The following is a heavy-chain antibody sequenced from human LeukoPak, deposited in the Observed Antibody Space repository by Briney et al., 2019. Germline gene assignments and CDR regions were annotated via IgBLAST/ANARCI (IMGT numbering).Heavy chain of an antibody. V-gene: IGHV3-7*01. J-gene: IGHJ4*02. D-gene: IGHD7-27*01. CDR3: VRDLGHSRHYFEY. CDR2: ISQDGSET. CDR1: GFTFNSFF. Sequence: GGSLRLSCAASGFTFNSFFLNWVRLAPGRELEWVACISQDGSETFYMDSVRGRFTISRDNTKNSLYLQMDSLRAEDTAVYFCVRDLGHSRHYFEYWGQGALVTVSS.